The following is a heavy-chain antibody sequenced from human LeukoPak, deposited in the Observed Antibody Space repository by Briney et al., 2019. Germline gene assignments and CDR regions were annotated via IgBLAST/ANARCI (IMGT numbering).Heavy chain of an antibody. V-gene: IGHV3-15*01. CDR3: TTEGLDYYFDY. D-gene: IGHD3/OR15-3a*01. CDR2: IKSKTDGGTT. Sequence: WIRQPPGKGLEWVGRIKSKTDGGTTDYAAPVKGRFTISRDDSKNTLYLQMNSLKTEDTAVYYCTTEGLDYYFDYWGQGTLVTVSS. J-gene: IGHJ4*02.